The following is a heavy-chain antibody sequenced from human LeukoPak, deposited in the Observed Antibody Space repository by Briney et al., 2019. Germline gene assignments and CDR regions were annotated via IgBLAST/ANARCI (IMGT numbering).Heavy chain of an antibody. Sequence: GGSLRLSCAASGFTFSSYAMNWVRQAPGKGLEWVALISYDGSNKNYADSVKGRFTISRDNSKNTLYLQMNSLRAEDTAVYYCARFGATGYASLNYWGQGTLVTVSS. D-gene: IGHD1-26*01. V-gene: IGHV3-30-3*01. CDR1: GFTFSSYA. CDR2: ISYDGSNK. CDR3: ARFGATGYASLNY. J-gene: IGHJ4*02.